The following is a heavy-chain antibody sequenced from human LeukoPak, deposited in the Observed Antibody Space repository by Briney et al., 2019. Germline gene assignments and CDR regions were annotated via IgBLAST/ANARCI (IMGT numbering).Heavy chain of an antibody. CDR1: GFTFSSYA. J-gene: IGHJ4*02. CDR2: ISYDGSNK. D-gene: IGHD2-2*01. V-gene: IGHV3-30*04. CDR3: AKDASYYAEYFDY. Sequence: GGSLRLSCAASGFTFSSYAMHWVRQAPGKGLEWVAVISYDGSNKYYADSVKGRFTISRDNSKNTLYLQMNSLRAEDTAVYYCAKDASYYAEYFDYWGQGTLVTVSS.